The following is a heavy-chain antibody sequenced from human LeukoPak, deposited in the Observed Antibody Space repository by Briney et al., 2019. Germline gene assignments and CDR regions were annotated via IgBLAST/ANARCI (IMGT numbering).Heavy chain of an antibody. Sequence: ASVKVSCKASGGTFSSYAISWVRQAPGQGLEWMGGIIPIFGTANYAQKFQGRVTITTDESTSTAYMELSSLRSEDTAVYYGARASNGDFWSGYYTGRSFDYWGQGTLVTVSS. CDR1: GGTFSSYA. J-gene: IGHJ4*02. V-gene: IGHV1-69*05. CDR3: ARASNGDFWSGYYTGRSFDY. D-gene: IGHD3-3*01. CDR2: IIPIFGTA.